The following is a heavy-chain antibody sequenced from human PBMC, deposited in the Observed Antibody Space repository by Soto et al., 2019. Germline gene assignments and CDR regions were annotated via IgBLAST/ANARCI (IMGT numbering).Heavy chain of an antibody. CDR3: ARSYYDSTGFAVDP. V-gene: IGHV4-59*02. J-gene: IGHJ5*02. Sequence: QMQLQASGPGLVKPSETLSLTCNVSGASVSHGYWSWIRQPPGKGLEWIGFMYFGGSFNYNPSLTSRATISVEPSTNQFSMKLTSVTASDTAVYYCARSYYDSTGFAVDPWGQGTLVTVSS. CDR1: GASVSHGY. CDR2: MYFGGSF. D-gene: IGHD3-22*01.